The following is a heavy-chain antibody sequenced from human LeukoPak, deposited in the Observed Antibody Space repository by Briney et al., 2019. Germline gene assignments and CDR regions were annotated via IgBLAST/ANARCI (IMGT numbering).Heavy chain of an antibody. CDR2: IKQDGSEK. CDR1: GFTFSSYW. J-gene: IGHJ4*02. D-gene: IGHD3-16*01. Sequence: GGSLRLSCAASGFTFSSYWMSWVRQAPGKGLEWVANIKQDGSEKYYVDSVRGRFTISRDNAKNSLYLQMNSLRAEDTAVYYCARGFEGDYFDYWGQGTLVAVSS. V-gene: IGHV3-7*04. CDR3: ARGFEGDYFDY.